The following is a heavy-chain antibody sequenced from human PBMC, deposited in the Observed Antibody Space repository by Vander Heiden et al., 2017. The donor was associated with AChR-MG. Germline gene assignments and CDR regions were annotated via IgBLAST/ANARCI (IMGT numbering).Heavy chain of an antibody. CDR3: ATPGMGIVVVPAATYHHFDY. D-gene: IGHD2-2*03. J-gene: IGHJ4*02. V-gene: IGHV1-8*01. Sequence: QVQLVQSGAEVKKPGASVKVSCKASGYTFTSYDINWVRQATGQGLEWMGWMNPNSGNTGYAQKFQGRVTMTRNTSISTAYMELSSLRSEDTAVYYCATPGMGIVVVPAATYHHFDYWGQGTLVTVSS. CDR1: GYTFTSYD. CDR2: MNPNSGNT.